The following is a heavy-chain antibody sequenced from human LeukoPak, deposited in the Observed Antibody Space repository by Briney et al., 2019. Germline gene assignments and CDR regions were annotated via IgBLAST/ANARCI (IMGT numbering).Heavy chain of an antibody. V-gene: IGHV2-5*02. CDR1: GFSLSTSGVG. Sequence: SGPTLVNPTQTLTLTCTFSGFSLSTSGVGVGWIRQPPRKALEWLALIYWDDDKRYSPSLKSRLTITKDTSKNQVVLTMTNMDPVDTATYYCAHTIALGRWKVPAAMGRWWFDPWGQGTLVTVSS. D-gene: IGHD2-2*01. J-gene: IGHJ5*02. CDR2: IYWDDDK. CDR3: AHTIALGRWKVPAAMGRWWFDP.